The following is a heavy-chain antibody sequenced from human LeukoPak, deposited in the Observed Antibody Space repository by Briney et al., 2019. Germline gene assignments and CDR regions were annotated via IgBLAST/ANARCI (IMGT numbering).Heavy chain of an antibody. CDR1: GFTFSSYA. V-gene: IGHV3-23*01. CDR3: AKEHTFGGVIA. CDR2: ISGSGGST. D-gene: IGHD3-16*02. Sequence: VGSLRLSCAASGFTFSSYAMSWVRQAAGKGLEWVSAISGSGGSTYYADSVKGRFTISRDNSKNTLYLQMNSLRAEDTAVYYCAKEHTFGGVIAWGQGTLVTVSS. J-gene: IGHJ4*02.